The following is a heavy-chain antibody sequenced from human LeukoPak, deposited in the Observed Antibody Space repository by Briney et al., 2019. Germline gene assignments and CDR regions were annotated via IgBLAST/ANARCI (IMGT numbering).Heavy chain of an antibody. J-gene: IGHJ5*02. D-gene: IGHD5-18*01. V-gene: IGHV1-2*02. CDR3: ARDKSGYSYGYSDWFDP. Sequence: ASVKVSCKASGYTFTGYYMHWVRQAPGQGLEWMGWINPNSGGTNYAQKFQGRVTMTRDTSISTAYMELSRLRSDDTAVYYCARDKSGYSYGYSDWFDPWGQGTLVTVSS. CDR1: GYTFTGYY. CDR2: INPNSGGT.